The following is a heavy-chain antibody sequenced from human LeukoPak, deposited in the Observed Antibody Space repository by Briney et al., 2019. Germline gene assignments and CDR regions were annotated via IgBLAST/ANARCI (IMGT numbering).Heavy chain of an antibody. V-gene: IGHV3-23*01. CDR3: ARHSSSWYDYYYYMDV. D-gene: IGHD6-13*01. CDR1: GFTFSSYA. Sequence: GGPLRLSCAASGFTFSSYAMSWVRQAPGKGLEWVSAISGSGGSTYYADSVKGRFTISRDNAKNSLYLQMNSLRAEDTAVYYCARHSSSWYDYYYYMDVWGKGTTVTVSS. CDR2: ISGSGGST. J-gene: IGHJ6*03.